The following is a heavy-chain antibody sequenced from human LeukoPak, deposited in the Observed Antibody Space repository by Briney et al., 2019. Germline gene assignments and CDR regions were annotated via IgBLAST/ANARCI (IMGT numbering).Heavy chain of an antibody. Sequence: SETLSLTCAVYGGSFSGHYWSWIRQPPGKGLEWLGEINHSGSTNYNPSLKSRVTISVDSSKNQFSLKLSSVTAADTALYYCAFHYDSAYFDPWGQGTLVTVSS. V-gene: IGHV4-34*01. J-gene: IGHJ5*02. CDR2: INHSGST. CDR1: GGSFSGHY. CDR3: AFHYDSAYFDP. D-gene: IGHD3-22*01.